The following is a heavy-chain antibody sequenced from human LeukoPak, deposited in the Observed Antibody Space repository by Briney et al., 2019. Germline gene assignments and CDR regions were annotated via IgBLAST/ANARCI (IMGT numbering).Heavy chain of an antibody. V-gene: IGHV1-69*05. CDR1: GGTFSSYA. Sequence: ASVKVSCKASGGTFSSYAIKWVRQAPGQGLEGVGRIIPICGTANYAQKFQGRVTITTDESTSTAYMELSSLRSEDTAVCYCARGVSGYRGYYNMDVWDKGTTVTVSS. CDR3: ARGVSGYRGYYNMDV. D-gene: IGHD3-22*01. J-gene: IGHJ6*03. CDR2: IIPICGTA.